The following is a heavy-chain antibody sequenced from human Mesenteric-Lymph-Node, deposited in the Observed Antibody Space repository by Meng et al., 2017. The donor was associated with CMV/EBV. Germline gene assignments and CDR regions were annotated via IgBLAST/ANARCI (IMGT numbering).Heavy chain of an antibody. CDR3: ARGGRDGYNYVDY. CDR1: GGSFSGYY. Sequence: GSLRLSCGVYGGSFSGYYWSWIRQPPGKGLEWIGEINPSGITHYNPSLKSRVTISVDTSKNQFTLKLSSVTAADTAVYYCARGGRDGYNYVDYWGQGTLVTVSS. V-gene: IGHV4-34*01. CDR2: INPSGIT. J-gene: IGHJ4*02. D-gene: IGHD5-24*01.